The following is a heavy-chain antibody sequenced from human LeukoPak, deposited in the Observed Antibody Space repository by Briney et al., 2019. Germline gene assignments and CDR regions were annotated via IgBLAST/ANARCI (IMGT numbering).Heavy chain of an antibody. CDR2: TYWDDDK. Sequence: SGPTLVKPTQTLTLTCTFSGFSLSTSGVGVGWIRQPPGKALEWLAHTYWDDDKRYSPSLKSRLTITKDTSKNQVVLTMTNMDPVDTATYYCAHTANWGSGDWFDPWGQGTLVTVSS. D-gene: IGHD7-27*01. V-gene: IGHV2-5*02. J-gene: IGHJ5*02. CDR3: AHTANWGSGDWFDP. CDR1: GFSLSTSGVG.